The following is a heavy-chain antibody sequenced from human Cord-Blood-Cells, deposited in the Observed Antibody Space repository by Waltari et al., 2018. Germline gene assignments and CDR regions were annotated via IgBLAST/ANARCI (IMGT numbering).Heavy chain of an antibody. V-gene: IGHV3-30*04. CDR1: GFTFISYA. J-gene: IGHJ4*02. D-gene: IGHD3-22*01. CDR3: ARDFKYDSSGHDY. CDR2: ISYDGSNK. Sequence: QVQLVESGGGVVQPGRSLRLSCAASGFTFISYAMPWVRQAPGKGLEWVAVISYDGSNKYYADSVKGRFTISRDNSKNTLYLQMNSLRAEDTAVYYCARDFKYDSSGHDYWGQGTLVTVSS.